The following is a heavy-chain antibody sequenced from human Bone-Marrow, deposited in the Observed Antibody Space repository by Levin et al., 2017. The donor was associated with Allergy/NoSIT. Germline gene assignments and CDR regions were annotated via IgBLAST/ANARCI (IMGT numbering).Heavy chain of an antibody. J-gene: IGHJ4*02. Sequence: EASVKVSCAASGFTFSSYAMSWVRQAPGKGLEWVSAISGSGGSTYYADSVKGRFTISRDNSKNTLYLQMNSLRAEDTAVYYCAKVFMEQWLEDYWGQGTLVTVSS. CDR2: ISGSGGST. CDR1: GFTFSSYA. CDR3: AKVFMEQWLEDY. D-gene: IGHD6-19*01. V-gene: IGHV3-23*01.